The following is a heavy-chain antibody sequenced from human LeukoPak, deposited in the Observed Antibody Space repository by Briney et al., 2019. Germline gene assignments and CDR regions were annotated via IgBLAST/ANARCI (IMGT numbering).Heavy chain of an antibody. CDR3: AKDSTQDIVVVTANCFDY. V-gene: IGHV3-7*03. Sequence: PGGSLRLSCVASGFTFSSYWMSWVRQAPGKGLEWVANIKQDGGDKNYVDSVKGRFTISRDNAKNSLYLQMNSLRAEDTAVYYCAKDSTQDIVVVTANCFDYWGQGTLVTVSS. CDR2: IKQDGGDK. D-gene: IGHD2-21*02. CDR1: GFTFSSYW. J-gene: IGHJ4*02.